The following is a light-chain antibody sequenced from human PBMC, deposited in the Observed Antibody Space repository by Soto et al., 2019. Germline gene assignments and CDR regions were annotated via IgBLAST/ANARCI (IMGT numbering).Light chain of an antibody. Sequence: EIVLTQSPGTLSLSPGERATLSCRASQSVRSRYLDWYQPKPGQAPRLLIYGASSRATGIPDRFRGSVSGTDFTLTITILEPGDFAVYDCQQYGGSPPVTFGQVTKMEIK. V-gene: IGKV3-20*01. CDR1: QSVRSRY. J-gene: IGKJ2*01. CDR2: GAS. CDR3: QQYGGSPPVT.